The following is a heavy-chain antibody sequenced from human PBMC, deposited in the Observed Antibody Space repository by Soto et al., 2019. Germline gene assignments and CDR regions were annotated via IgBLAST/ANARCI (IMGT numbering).Heavy chain of an antibody. Sequence: ASVKVSCKVSGYTLTELSMHWVRQAPGKGLEWMGGFDPEGGETIYAQKFQGRVTMTEDTSTDTAYMELSSLGSEDTAVYYCATWEPTAPYYFDYWGQGTLVTVSS. D-gene: IGHD1-26*01. V-gene: IGHV1-24*01. CDR3: ATWEPTAPYYFDY. CDR1: GYTLTELS. CDR2: FDPEGGET. J-gene: IGHJ4*02.